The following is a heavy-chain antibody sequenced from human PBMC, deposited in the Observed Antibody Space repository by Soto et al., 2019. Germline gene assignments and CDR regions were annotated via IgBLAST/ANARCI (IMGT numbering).Heavy chain of an antibody. CDR1: GFTFTSSA. D-gene: IGHD6-19*01. Sequence: SVKVSCKASGFTFTSSAVQWVRQARGQRLEWIGWIVVGSGNTNYAQKFQERVTITRDMSTSTAYMELSNLRSEDTAVYYCAAGLRRGWYKDYWGQGTLVTVSS. CDR2: IVVGSGNT. CDR3: AAGLRRGWYKDY. V-gene: IGHV1-58*01. J-gene: IGHJ4*02.